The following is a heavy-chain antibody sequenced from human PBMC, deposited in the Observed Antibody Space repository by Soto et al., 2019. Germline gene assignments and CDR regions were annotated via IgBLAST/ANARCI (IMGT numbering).Heavy chain of an antibody. J-gene: IGHJ6*04. V-gene: IGHV1-69*01. CDR1: GGTFGSYA. D-gene: IGHD2-2*01. CDR3: ERSQGSSTSLEIDYYYYYGMDV. CDR2: IIPIPGTA. Sequence: QVQLVQSGAAVKKPGSSVKVSCKASGGTFGSYAISWVRQAPGKGLEWMGGIIPIPGTADYAQQLQGRVTIAADASTSTADMELSSLRSEDTAVYYLERSQGSSTSLEIDYYYYYGMDVCGKWTTVTVSS.